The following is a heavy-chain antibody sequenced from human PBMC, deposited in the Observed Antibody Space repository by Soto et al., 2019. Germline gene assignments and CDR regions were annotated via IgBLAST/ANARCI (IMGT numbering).Heavy chain of an antibody. CDR3: GKVFWGVAGPVGPGAN. CDR1: GFAFITYG. V-gene: IGHV3-23*01. D-gene: IGHD6-19*01. CDR2: ISGNGDST. J-gene: IGHJ4*02. Sequence: EVQLLESGGGLEQPGGSLRLSCGACGFAFITYGMSWVRQAPGKGLEWVSTISGNGDSTHYADSVKGRFTISRDNSKNTVYLRMDGLGVDVTAIYDCGKVFWGVAGPVGPGANWGEGTLVPVSS.